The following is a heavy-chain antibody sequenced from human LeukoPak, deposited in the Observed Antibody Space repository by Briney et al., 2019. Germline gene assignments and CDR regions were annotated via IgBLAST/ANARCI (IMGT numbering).Heavy chain of an antibody. D-gene: IGHD5-12*01. V-gene: IGHV1-18*04. Sequence: ASVKVSCKASGYTFTSYGISWVRQAPGQGLEWMGWVSAYNGNTNYAQKVQGRVTMTTDTSTSTAHMEMSSLRSDAEAGDHGAREGYGGYGGYCYYGLDLWGKGTTVTVFS. CDR1: GYTFTSYG. CDR2: VSAYNGNT. J-gene: IGHJ6*04. CDR3: AREGYGGYGGYCYYGLDL.